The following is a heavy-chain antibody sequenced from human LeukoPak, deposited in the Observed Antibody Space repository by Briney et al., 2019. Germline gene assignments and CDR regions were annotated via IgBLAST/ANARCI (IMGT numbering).Heavy chain of an antibody. J-gene: IGHJ4*02. CDR1: GFTFSTYV. Sequence: GGSLRLSCSVSGFTFSTYVMHWVRQAPGKGLEYGSAISSNGDNTYYADSVKGRFTISRDNSKNTLYLQMSSLRADDTAVYYCVRGTGYWGQGTLVTVSS. V-gene: IGHV3-64D*06. CDR3: VRGTGY. CDR2: ISSNGDNT.